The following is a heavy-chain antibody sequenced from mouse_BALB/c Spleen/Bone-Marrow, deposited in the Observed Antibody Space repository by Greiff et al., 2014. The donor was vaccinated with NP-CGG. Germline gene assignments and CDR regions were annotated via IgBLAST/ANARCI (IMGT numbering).Heavy chain of an antibody. CDR1: GYTFTSYW. Sequence: QVQLQQPGAELARPGASVKLSCKASGYTFTSYWMQWVKQRPGQGLEWIGAIYPGVGDTRYTQKFRGKATLTADKSSNTAYMQLSSLTSEDSAVYFCASPYGNYDAMDYWGQGTSVTVSS. V-gene: IGHV1-87*01. J-gene: IGHJ4*01. CDR2: IYPGVGDT. D-gene: IGHD2-1*01. CDR3: ASPYGNYDAMDY.